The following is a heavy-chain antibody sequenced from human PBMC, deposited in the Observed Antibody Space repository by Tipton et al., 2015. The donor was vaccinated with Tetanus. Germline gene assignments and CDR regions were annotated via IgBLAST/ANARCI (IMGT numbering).Heavy chain of an antibody. CDR3: VRERRWYHHGSYYYLMDV. V-gene: IGHV3-30-3*01. D-gene: IGHD2-15*01. J-gene: IGHJ6*02. CDR1: GFIFSSYA. CDR2: TSHDRHND. Sequence: SLRLSCAAPGFIFSSYAMHWVRQAPGKGLEWVAVTSHDRHNDYYADSVKGRFIISRDNSKSTLYLELYSLRPEDTAIYYCVRERRWYHHGSYYYLMDVWGQGTAVTVSS.